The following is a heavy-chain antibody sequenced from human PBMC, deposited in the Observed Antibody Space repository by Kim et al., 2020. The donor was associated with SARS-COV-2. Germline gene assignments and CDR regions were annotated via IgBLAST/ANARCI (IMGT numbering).Heavy chain of an antibody. CDR3: TGVVDFDY. CDR2: INSDGSST. J-gene: IGHJ4*02. Sequence: GWSLLLSCAASGFTFSSYWMHWVRQAPGKGLVWVSHINSDGSSTTYADSVKGRFTISRDNAKNTLYLQMNSLRAEDTAVYYCTGVVDFDYWGQGTLVTVSS. CDR1: GFTFSSYW. V-gene: IGHV3-74*01. D-gene: IGHD2-15*01.